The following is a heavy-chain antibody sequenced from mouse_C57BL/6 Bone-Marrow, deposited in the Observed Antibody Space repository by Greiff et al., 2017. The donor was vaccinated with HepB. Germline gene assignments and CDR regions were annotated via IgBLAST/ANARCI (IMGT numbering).Heavy chain of an antibody. V-gene: IGHV7-1*01. D-gene: IGHD3-1*01. CDR2: SRNKANDYTT. CDR1: GFTFSDFY. CDR3: ARDEGLRAMDY. J-gene: IGHJ4*01. Sequence: EVQLVESGGGLVQSGRSLRLSCAPSGFTFSDFYMEWVRQAPGKGLEWIAASRNKANDYTTEYSASVKGRFIVSRDTSQSILYLQMNALRAEDTAIYYCARDEGLRAMDYWGQGTSVTVSS.